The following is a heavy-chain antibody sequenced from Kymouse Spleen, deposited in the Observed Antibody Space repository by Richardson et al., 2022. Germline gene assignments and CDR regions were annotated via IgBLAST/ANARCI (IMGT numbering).Heavy chain of an antibody. V-gene: IGHV3-33*01. Sequence: QVQLVESGGGVVQPGRSLRLSCAASGFTFSSYGMHWVRQAPGKGLEWVAVIWYDGSNKYYADSVKGRFTISRDNSKNTLYLQMNSLRAEDTAVYYCARDGEQLAFDYWGQGTLVTVSS. CDR2: IWYDGSNK. J-gene: IGHJ4*02. D-gene: IGHD6-6*01. CDR1: GFTFSSYG. CDR3: ARDGEQLAFDY.